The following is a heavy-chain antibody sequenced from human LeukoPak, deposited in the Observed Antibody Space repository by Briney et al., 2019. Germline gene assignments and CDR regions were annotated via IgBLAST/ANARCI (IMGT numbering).Heavy chain of an antibody. V-gene: IGHV4-39*07. D-gene: IGHD3-10*01. CDR2: IYYSGST. Sequence: SETLSLTCTVSGGSISSSSYYWGWIRQPPGKGLEWIGSIYYSGSTYYNPSLKSRVTISVDTSKNQFSLKLSSVTAADTAVYYCALITMVRGVIHYWGQGALVTVSS. CDR1: GGSISSSSYY. J-gene: IGHJ4*02. CDR3: ALITMVRGVIHY.